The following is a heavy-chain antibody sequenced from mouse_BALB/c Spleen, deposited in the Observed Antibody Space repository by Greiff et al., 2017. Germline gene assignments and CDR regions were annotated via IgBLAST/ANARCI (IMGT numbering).Heavy chain of an antibody. D-gene: IGHD1-1*02. CDR1: SYTFTDYA. J-gene: IGHJ4*01. CDR3: ARDGGNYVHAMNY. V-gene: IGHV1-67*01. CDR2: ISTYYGNT. Sequence: VQLQQSGPELVKPGASVQMSCKGSSYTFTDYAMHWVQQSHAKSLEWIGVISTYYGNTNYNQKFKGKATMTVDKSSSTAYMELARLTSEDTAVYYCARDGGNYVHAMNYWGQGTSVTVSS.